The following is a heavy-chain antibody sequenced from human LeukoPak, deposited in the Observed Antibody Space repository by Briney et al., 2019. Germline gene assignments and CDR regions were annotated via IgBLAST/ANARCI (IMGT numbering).Heavy chain of an antibody. CDR1: GYTFTGYY. Sequence: ASVKVSCKASGYTFTGYYMHWVRQAPGQGLEWMGWINPNSGGTYYAQKFQGRVSMTRDTSISTAYMELSSLRSDDTAVYYCARAGYYYDSSGYYFDYWGQGTLVTVSS. CDR2: INPNSGGT. V-gene: IGHV1-2*02. D-gene: IGHD3-22*01. CDR3: ARAGYYYDSSGYYFDY. J-gene: IGHJ4*02.